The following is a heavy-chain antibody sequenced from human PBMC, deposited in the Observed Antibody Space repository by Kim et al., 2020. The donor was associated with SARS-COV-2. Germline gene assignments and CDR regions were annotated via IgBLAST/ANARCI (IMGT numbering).Heavy chain of an antibody. CDR3: GRDYSD. D-gene: IGHD6-13*01. V-gene: IGHV3-7*01. CDR2: GSGK. Sequence: GSGKYYRDSVKGRFTISRDNAKNSLFLQMNSLRAEDAALYICGRDYSDWGQGTLVTVSS. J-gene: IGHJ4*02.